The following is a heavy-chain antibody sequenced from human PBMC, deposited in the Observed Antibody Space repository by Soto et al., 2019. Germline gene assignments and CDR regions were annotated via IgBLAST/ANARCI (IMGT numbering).Heavy chain of an antibody. J-gene: IGHJ4*02. V-gene: IGHV1-18*01. D-gene: IGHD1-1*01. CDR2: ISANNGNT. CDR3: ARGRYGDY. Sequence: QVHLVQSGAEVKKPGASVKVSCKASGYTFTSYGITWVRQAPGQGLEWMGWISANNGNTDYAQKLQGSVIAPRDTSTSTAYMELRSLISDDTAVYYCARGRYGDYWGQGALVTVSS. CDR1: GYTFTSYG.